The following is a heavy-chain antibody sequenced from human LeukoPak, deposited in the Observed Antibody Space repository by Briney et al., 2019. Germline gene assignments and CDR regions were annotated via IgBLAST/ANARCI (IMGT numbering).Heavy chain of an antibody. CDR1: GGSISSSSYY. J-gene: IGHJ5*02. Sequence: PSETLSLTCTVSGGSISSSSYYWGWIRQPPGKGLEWIGSIYYSGSTYYNPSLKSRVTISVDTSKNQFSLKLSSVTAADTAVYYCARGRVRLDPWGQGTLVTVSS. CDR2: IYYSGST. CDR3: ARGRVRLDP. V-gene: IGHV4-39*01.